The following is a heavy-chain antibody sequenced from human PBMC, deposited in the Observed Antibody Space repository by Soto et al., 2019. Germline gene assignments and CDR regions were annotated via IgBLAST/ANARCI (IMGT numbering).Heavy chain of an antibody. V-gene: IGHV1-18*01. Sequence: QVQLVQSGGEEKKPGASVKVSCKAFGYTFTNYGISWVRQAPGQGLEWMGWISPNNGNTKYAQKIQGRVTMTTDTSTSTDYMDLRSLISDDTAVYYCARGRAATLAAAGHDYWGQGTLVTVSS. CDR1: GYTFTNYG. J-gene: IGHJ4*02. CDR3: ARGRAATLAAAGHDY. CDR2: ISPNNGNT. D-gene: IGHD6-13*01.